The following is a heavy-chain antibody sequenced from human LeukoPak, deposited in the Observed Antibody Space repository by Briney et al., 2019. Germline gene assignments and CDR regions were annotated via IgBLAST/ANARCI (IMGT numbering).Heavy chain of an antibody. D-gene: IGHD6-19*01. Sequence: KAGGSLRLSCAASGFTFSSYGMSWVRQAPGKGLEWVSAIIGSGGNTYYADSLKGRFTISRDNSKNTLYLQMNSLRAEDTALYYCAKAAGIAVGAAGTNWFAPWGQGTLVTVSS. J-gene: IGHJ5*02. V-gene: IGHV3-23*01. CDR1: GFTFSSYG. CDR3: AKAAGIAVGAAGTNWFAP. CDR2: IIGSGGNT.